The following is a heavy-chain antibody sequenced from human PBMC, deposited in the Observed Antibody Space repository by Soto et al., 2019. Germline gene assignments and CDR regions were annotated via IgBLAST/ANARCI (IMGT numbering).Heavy chain of an antibody. V-gene: IGHV3-21*01. CDR3: ARDFYKYSSPPSDD. CDR2: ISSSISYI. Sequence: EVQLVESGGGLVKPGGSLRLSCAASGFTFSSYSMNWVRQAPGKGLEWVSSISSSISYIYYADSVKGPFTISRDNAKNSLYLQMTSLRAEDTAVYYCARDFYKYSSPPSDDWGQGTLVTVSS. J-gene: IGHJ4*02. D-gene: IGHD6-6*01. CDR1: GFTFSSYS.